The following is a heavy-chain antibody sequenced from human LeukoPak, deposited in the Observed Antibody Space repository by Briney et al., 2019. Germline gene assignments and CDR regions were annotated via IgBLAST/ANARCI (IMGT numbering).Heavy chain of an antibody. CDR3: ARRGPCGGDSCYFSYYYMDV. Sequence: PSETLSLTCTVSGGSISSYYWSWIRQPPGKGLEWIGYIYYSGSTNYNPSLKSRVTISVDTSKNQFSLKLGSVTAADTAVYYCARRGPCGGDSCYFSYYYMDVWGKGTTVTVSS. CDR2: IYYSGST. D-gene: IGHD2-21*01. CDR1: GGSISSYY. V-gene: IGHV4-59*01. J-gene: IGHJ6*03.